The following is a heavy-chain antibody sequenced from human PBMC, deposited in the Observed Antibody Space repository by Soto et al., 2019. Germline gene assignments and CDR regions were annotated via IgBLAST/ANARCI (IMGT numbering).Heavy chain of an antibody. CDR2: ISAYSGRT. D-gene: IGHD3-22*01. Sequence: GASVKVSCKASGYTFTSYGINWVRQAPGQGLEWMGWISAYSGRTNYAQKLQGRVTMTTDTSTSTAYMELRSLRSDDTAVYYCAREWLGRDEDGFFDYWGQGTLVTVSS. J-gene: IGHJ4*02. CDR3: AREWLGRDEDGFFDY. CDR1: GYTFTSYG. V-gene: IGHV1-18*04.